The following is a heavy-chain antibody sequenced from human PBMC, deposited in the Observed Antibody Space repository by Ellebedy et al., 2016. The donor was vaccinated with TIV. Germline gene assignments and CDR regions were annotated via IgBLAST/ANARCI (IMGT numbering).Heavy chain of an antibody. Sequence: GESLKISCAASGFTFSSYAMSWVRQAPGKGLEWVSTISNTGSRTYYADSVEGRFIISRDNSKKTLYLQMNSLRAEDTAVYYCAKGRGGGSDSSAPRYYFDYWGQGSLITVSP. D-gene: IGHD3-22*01. CDR2: ISNTGSRT. J-gene: IGHJ4*02. CDR3: AKGRGGGSDSSAPRYYFDY. V-gene: IGHV3-23*01. CDR1: GFTFSSYA.